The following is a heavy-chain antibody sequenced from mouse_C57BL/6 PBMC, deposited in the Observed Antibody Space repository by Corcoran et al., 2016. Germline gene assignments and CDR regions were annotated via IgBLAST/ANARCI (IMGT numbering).Heavy chain of an antibody. Sequence: QVQLVQSGAEVKKPGASVKVSCKASGYTFTSYGISWVRQAPGQGIEWMGWISTYNGNTNYAQKLQGRVTMTTDTSTSTAYMEMRSLRSDETAVYYWASSYIAYCSGGSYLYGMDVWGQGTTVTVSS. CDR2: ISTYNGNT. CDR3: ASSYIAYCSGGSYLYGMDV. J-gene: IGHJ1*01. CDR1: GYTFTSYG. D-gene: IGHD1-1*02. V-gene: IGHV1-81*01.